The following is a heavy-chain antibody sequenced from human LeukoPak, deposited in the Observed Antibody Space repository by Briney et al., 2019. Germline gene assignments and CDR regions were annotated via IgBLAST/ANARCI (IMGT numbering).Heavy chain of an antibody. CDR2: IYYSGST. CDR3: ARFGGVRYFDWLGGFDP. J-gene: IGHJ5*02. D-gene: IGHD3-9*01. V-gene: IGHV4-59*08. CDR1: GGSISSYY. Sequence: SETLSLTCTVSGGSISSYYWSWIRQPPGKGLEWIGYIYYSGSTNYNPSLKSRVTISVDTSKNQFSLKLSSVTAAGTAVYYCARFGGVRYFDWLGGFDPWGQGTLVTVSS.